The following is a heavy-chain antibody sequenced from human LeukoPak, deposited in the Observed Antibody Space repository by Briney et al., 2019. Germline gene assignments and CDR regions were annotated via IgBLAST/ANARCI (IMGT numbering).Heavy chain of an antibody. Sequence: SETLSLTCTVSGASITSGTYYWSWIRQHRGKGLEWSGYISYSGSTYHNPSLKSRLAITIDASRNQFSLELSSVTAADTAVYHCARGFYYDNYLDVWGNGTTVTVSS. CDR1: GASITSGTYY. CDR3: ARGFYYDNYLDV. V-gene: IGHV4-31*03. D-gene: IGHD3-22*01. J-gene: IGHJ6*03. CDR2: ISYSGST.